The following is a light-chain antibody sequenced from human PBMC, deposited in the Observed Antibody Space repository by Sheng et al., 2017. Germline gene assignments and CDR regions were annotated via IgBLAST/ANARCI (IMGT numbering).Light chain of an antibody. CDR1: QGISNY. V-gene: IGKV1-27*01. CDR2: AAS. CDR3: QKYNSALIT. Sequence: DIQMTQSPSTLSASVGDRVTITCRASQGISNYLAWYQQKPGKVPKLLIYAASTLQSGVPSRFSGSGSGTDFTLTISSLQPEDVATYYCQKYNSALITFGQGTRLEIK. J-gene: IGKJ5*01.